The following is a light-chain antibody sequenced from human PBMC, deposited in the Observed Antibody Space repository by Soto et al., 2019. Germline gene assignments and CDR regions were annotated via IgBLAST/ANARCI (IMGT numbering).Light chain of an antibody. Sequence: EIVGTQSPGALSFSPGERATLSCRASQSVSNYLAWYQQKPGQAPRLLIYDAVKRATGIPARFSGRGSGTDFTLTISSLEPEDFGVYYCQQRSDWPLTFGGGTKVDI. CDR1: QSVSNY. CDR2: DAV. J-gene: IGKJ4*01. CDR3: QQRSDWPLT. V-gene: IGKV3-11*01.